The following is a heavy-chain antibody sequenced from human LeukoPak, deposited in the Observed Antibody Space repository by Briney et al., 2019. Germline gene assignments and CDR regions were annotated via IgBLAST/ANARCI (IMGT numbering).Heavy chain of an antibody. Sequence: GGSLRLSCAASGFIFSSYGMHWVRQAPGKGREWVAVIWSDGSNKYYGDSVKGRFTISRDNSKNTVYLQMNSLGAEDTAGYYCARGPPYGDYDYWGRGTLVTVSS. CDR2: IWSDGSNK. CDR1: GFIFSSYG. V-gene: IGHV3-33*01. J-gene: IGHJ4*02. CDR3: ARGPPYGDYDY. D-gene: IGHD4-17*01.